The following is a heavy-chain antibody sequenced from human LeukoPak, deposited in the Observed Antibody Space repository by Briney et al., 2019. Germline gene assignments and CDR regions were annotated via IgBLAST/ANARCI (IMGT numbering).Heavy chain of an antibody. CDR2: IWYDGSNK. D-gene: IGHD1-26*01. J-gene: IGHJ3*02. CDR1: GFTFSSYG. CDR3: AKDGHSGSYQNGAFDI. Sequence: GGSLRLSCAASGFTFSSYGMHWVRQAPGKGLEWVAVIWYDGSNKYYADPVKGRFTISRDNSKNTLYLQMNSLRAEDTAVYYCAKDGHSGSYQNGAFDIWGQGTMVTVSS. V-gene: IGHV3-33*06.